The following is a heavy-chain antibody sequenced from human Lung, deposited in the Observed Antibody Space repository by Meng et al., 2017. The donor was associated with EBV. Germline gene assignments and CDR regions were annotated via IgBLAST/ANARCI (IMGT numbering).Heavy chain of an antibody. CDR3: ARGFAVDN. J-gene: IGHJ4*02. D-gene: IGHD3-16*01. CDR1: GYTFTNYY. V-gene: IGHV1-46*01. CDR2: LNPSSGSA. Sequence: QGHLVQAGADVKKAEASVKGSCNASGYTFTNYYLHVVRQAPGQGLEWMGILNPSSGSASYSQKFQGRVTMTSDTSTSTVYMELSSLRSEDTAVYYCARGFAVDNWGQGTLVTVSS.